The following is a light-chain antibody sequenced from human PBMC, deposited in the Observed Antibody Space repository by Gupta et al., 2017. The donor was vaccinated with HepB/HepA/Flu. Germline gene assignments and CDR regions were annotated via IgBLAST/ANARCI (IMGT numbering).Light chain of an antibody. J-gene: IGKJ2*04. CDR2: DAS. CDR3: QQRGNWPLCS. CDR1: QSVNNY. Sequence: EIVLTQSPGTLSLSPRERATLSCTASQSVNNYLAWYQQNPGQAPRLLIYDASNRATGIPARFSGSGYGTDFTLTISSREPEDFAVYSCQQRGNWPLCSFGQGTKVEIK. V-gene: IGKV3-11*01.